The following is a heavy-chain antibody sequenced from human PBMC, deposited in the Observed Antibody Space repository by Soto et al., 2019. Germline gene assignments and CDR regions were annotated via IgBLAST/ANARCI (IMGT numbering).Heavy chain of an antibody. CDR3: ARPIIPNNMMAPLEY. CDR1: SGSISSSNW. D-gene: IGHD1-1*01. CDR2: VYHSGST. Sequence: PSETLSLTCAVSSGSISSSNWGSWVRQPPGKGLEWIGLVYHSGSTFYNPSLKSRVTMSVDKSKNQFSLSLRSANVADTAVYYCARPIIPNNMMAPLEYWGLGILVTVSS. V-gene: IGHV4-4*02. J-gene: IGHJ4*02.